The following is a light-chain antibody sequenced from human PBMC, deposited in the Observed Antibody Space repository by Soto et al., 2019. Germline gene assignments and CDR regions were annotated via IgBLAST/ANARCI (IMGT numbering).Light chain of an antibody. CDR1: QSVSSSY. J-gene: IGKJ5*01. Sequence: EIVLTQSPGTLSLSPGERATLSCRASQSVSSSYLAWYQQKPGQAPRLLIYGASSRATGIPDRFSGSGSGNDFTLTISRLEPEDFAVYSWQPYASSLFTFGQGTPLEI. V-gene: IGKV3-20*01. CDR2: GAS. CDR3: QPYASSLFT.